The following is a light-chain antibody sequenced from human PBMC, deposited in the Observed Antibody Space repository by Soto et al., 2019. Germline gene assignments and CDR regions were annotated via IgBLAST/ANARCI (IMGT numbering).Light chain of an antibody. V-gene: IGKV3-11*01. J-gene: IGKJ5*01. CDR2: DAS. CDR3: QHRNWTPIA. CDR1: QSVSSY. Sequence: EIVLTQSPATLSLSPGDRATLSCRASQSVSSYLAWYQQKPGQAPRLLIYDASNRATGIPARFSGSGSGTDFTLTISSLEPEDFAGYYCQHRNWTPIAFGQGTRLELK.